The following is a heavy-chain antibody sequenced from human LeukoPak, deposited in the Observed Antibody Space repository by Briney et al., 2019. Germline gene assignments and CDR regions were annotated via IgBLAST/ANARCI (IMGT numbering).Heavy chain of an antibody. J-gene: IGHJ6*02. CDR3: AREAVAGISRREYYYYYYGMDV. Sequence: AGGSLRLSCAASGFTFSSYAMHWVRQAPGKGLEWVAVISYDGSNKYYADSVKGRFTISRDNSKNTLYLQMNSLRAEDTAVYYCAREAVAGISRREYYYYYYGMDVWGQGTTVTVSS. CDR2: ISYDGSNK. D-gene: IGHD6-19*01. V-gene: IGHV3-30*04. CDR1: GFTFSSYA.